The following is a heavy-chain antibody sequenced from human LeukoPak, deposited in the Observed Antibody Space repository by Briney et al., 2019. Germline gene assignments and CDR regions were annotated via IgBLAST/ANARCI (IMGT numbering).Heavy chain of an antibody. CDR3: AKLPTGFPNWFDP. CDR2: VHFNGKT. V-gene: IGHV4-39*01. J-gene: IGHJ5*02. Sequence: SETLSLTCTVSGGSVISGNYCWGWVRQPPGKGLEWIASVHFNGKTYSNPSLTSRVTMSIDTSKNQFSLKLTSLTAADTAVYYCAKLPTGFPNWFDPWGPGTLVTVSS. D-gene: IGHD3-10*01. CDR1: GGSVISGNYC.